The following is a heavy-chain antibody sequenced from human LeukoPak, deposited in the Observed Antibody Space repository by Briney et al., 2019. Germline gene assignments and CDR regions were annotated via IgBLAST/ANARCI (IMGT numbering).Heavy chain of an antibody. CDR2: INPSGGST. CDR1: GYTFTSYY. Sequence: ASVKVSFKASGYTFTSYYMHWVRQAPGQGLEWMGIINPSGGSTSYAQKFQGRVTMTRDTSTSTVYMELSSLRSGDTAVYYCASGSSIAARSEIYYSDYWGQGTLVTVSS. V-gene: IGHV1-46*01. CDR3: ASGSSIAARSEIYYSDY. J-gene: IGHJ4*02. D-gene: IGHD6-6*01.